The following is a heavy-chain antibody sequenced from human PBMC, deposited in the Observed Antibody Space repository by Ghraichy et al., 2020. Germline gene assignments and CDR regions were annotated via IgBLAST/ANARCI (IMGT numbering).Heavy chain of an antibody. CDR1: GFTFSSYA. J-gene: IGHJ4*02. CDR2: VTGSGGST. CDR3: AKLSGAAAGTRYFDY. D-gene: IGHD6-13*01. Sequence: LSLTCVASGFTFSSYAMSWVRQAPGKGLEWVSAVTGSGGSTYYADSVKGRFTISRDNSKNTLYMQMNSLRAEDTAVYYCAKLSGAAAGTRYFDYWGQGTLVTVSS. V-gene: IGHV3-23*01.